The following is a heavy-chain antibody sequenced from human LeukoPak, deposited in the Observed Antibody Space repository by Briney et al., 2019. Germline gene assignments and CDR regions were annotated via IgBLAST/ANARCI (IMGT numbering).Heavy chain of an antibody. J-gene: IGHJ5*02. Sequence: ASVKVSCKASGYTFTSYGISWVRQAPGQGLEWMGWINPNSGGTNYAQKFQGRVTMTRDTSISTAYMELSRLRSDDTAVYYCASERTIAGVFDPWGQGTLVTVSS. CDR1: GYTFTSYG. V-gene: IGHV1-2*02. CDR3: ASERTIAGVFDP. D-gene: IGHD6-13*01. CDR2: INPNSGGT.